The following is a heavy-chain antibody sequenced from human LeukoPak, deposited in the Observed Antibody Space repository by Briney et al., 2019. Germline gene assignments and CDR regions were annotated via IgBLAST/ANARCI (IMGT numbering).Heavy chain of an antibody. J-gene: IGHJ5*02. CDR1: GGSISSSSYY. CDR2: IYYSGST. D-gene: IGHD4-11*01. V-gene: IGHV4-39*01. Sequence: PSETLSLTCTVSGGSISSSSYYWGWIRQPPGKGLEWIGSIYYSGSTYYNPSLKSRVTISVDTSKNQFSLKPSSVTAADTAVYYCARHHDYLNWFDPWGQGTLVTVSS. CDR3: ARHHDYLNWFDP.